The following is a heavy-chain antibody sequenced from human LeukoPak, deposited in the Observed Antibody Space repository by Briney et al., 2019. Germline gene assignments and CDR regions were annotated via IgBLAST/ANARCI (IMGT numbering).Heavy chain of an antibody. V-gene: IGHV3-23*01. CDR2: ITGSGGRT. D-gene: IGHD3-10*01. CDR3: ATDNTMIRGIIYYGMDV. Sequence: GGSLRLSCAASGFTYRSYDMNWVRQAPGKGLEWVSTITGSGGRTYYADSVTGRFTISRDNSKSTLYLLMNSLRAEDTAVYYCATDNTMIRGIIYYGMDVWGQGTTVTVSS. J-gene: IGHJ6*02. CDR1: GFTYRSYD.